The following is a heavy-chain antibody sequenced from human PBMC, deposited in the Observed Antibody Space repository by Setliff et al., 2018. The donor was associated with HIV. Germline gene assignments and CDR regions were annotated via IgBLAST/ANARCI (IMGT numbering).Heavy chain of an antibody. CDR1: GGSVTSGGHY. J-gene: IGHJ5*01. V-gene: IGHV4-31*02. Sequence: SETLSLTCTVSGGSVTSGGHYWSWIRQQPGKAPEWIGYIHYTGSNFYNPSLTDRLTISVDTSKNQFSLKLSYVTAADTAVYYCARGGNSRAAWFDYWGQGTLVTVSS. CDR3: ARGGNSRAAWFDY. D-gene: IGHD5-12*01. CDR2: IHYTGSN.